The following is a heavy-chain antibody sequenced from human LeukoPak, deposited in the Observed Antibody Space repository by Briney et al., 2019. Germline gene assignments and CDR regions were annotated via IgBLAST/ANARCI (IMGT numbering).Heavy chain of an antibody. J-gene: IGHJ4*02. CDR3: ARGGYTFEY. D-gene: IGHD5-18*01. CDR2: ISRSSDNI. CDR1: GLTLSDYY. V-gene: IGHV3-11*04. Sequence: PGGSLRLSCAVSGLTLSDYYMSWIRQVPGKGLEFVSYISRSSDNIYYADSVKGRFTISRDNAKNSLYLQTNSLRAEDTAVYYCARGGYTFEYWGQGTLVTVSS.